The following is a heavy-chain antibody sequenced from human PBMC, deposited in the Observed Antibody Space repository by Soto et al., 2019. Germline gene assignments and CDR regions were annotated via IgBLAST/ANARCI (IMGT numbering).Heavy chain of an antibody. D-gene: IGHD6-13*01. CDR1: GFTFSSYG. Sequence: GGSLRLSCAASGFTFSSYGMHWVRQAPGKGLEWVAVISYDGSNKYCADSVKGRFTISRDKSKNTLYLQMNSLRAEDTAVYYCAKDGEASRARYSSSWYAFDVWGQGTMVTVSS. CDR3: AKDGEASRARYSSSWYAFDV. V-gene: IGHV3-30*18. J-gene: IGHJ3*01. CDR2: ISYDGSNK.